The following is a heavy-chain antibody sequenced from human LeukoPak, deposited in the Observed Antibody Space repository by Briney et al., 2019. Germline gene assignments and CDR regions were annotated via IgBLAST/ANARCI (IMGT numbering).Heavy chain of an antibody. CDR2: IWYDGSNK. D-gene: IGHD3-22*01. CDR3: AKQHYYDSSGYYDYFDY. V-gene: IGHV3-33*06. J-gene: IGHJ4*02. Sequence: GGSLRLSCAASGFTFSSYAMSWVRQAPGKGLEWVTVIWYDGSNKYYADSVKGRFTISRDNSKNTLYLQMNSLRAEDTAVYYCAKQHYYDSSGYYDYFDYWGQGTLVTVSS. CDR1: GFTFSSYA.